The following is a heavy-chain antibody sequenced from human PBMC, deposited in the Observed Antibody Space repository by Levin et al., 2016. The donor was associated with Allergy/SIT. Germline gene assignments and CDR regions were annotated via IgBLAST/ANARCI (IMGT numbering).Heavy chain of an antibody. CDR2: IYYSGST. CDR1: GGSISSGGYY. J-gene: IGHJ4*02. CDR3: ARGDYYDSSVVMGY. D-gene: IGHD3-22*01. Sequence: SETLSLTCTVSGGSISSGGYYWSWIRQHPGKGLEWIGYIYYSGSTYYNPSLKSRVTISVDTSKNQFSLKLSSVTAADTAVYYCARGDYYDSSVVMGYWGQGTLVTVSS. V-gene: IGHV4-31*03.